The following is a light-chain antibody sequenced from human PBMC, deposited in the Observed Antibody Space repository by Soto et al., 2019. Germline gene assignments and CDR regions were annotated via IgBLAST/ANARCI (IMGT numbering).Light chain of an antibody. CDR1: QSISSY. CDR3: QQSYSTPPWT. V-gene: IGKV1-39*01. Sequence: IQLTQSPSSLSASVGDRVTITFRASQSISSYLNCYQQKPGKAPKLLIYAASSLQSGVPSRFSGSGSGTDFTLTISSLQPEDFATYYCQQSYSTPPWTFGQGTKVDIK. CDR2: AAS. J-gene: IGKJ1*01.